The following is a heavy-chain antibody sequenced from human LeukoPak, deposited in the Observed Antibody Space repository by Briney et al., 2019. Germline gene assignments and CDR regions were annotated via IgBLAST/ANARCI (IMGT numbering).Heavy chain of an antibody. Sequence: GGSLRLSCAASGFTFTIYAMSWVRQAPGRGLEGVSSITSRDGTTYYAGSVRGRFPISRDDSKNTLYLQMNSLRVEDTAVYFCARDRPNYYGSDGHYYRRDGDYWGQGTLVTVSS. D-gene: IGHD3-22*01. V-gene: IGHV3-23*01. CDR1: GFTFTIYA. CDR2: ITSRDGTT. CDR3: ARDRPNYYGSDGHYYRRDGDY. J-gene: IGHJ4*02.